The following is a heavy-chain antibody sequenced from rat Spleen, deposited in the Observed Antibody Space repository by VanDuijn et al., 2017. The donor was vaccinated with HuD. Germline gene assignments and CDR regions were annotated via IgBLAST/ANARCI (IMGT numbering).Heavy chain of an antibody. J-gene: IGHJ2*01. CDR2: IMNTGDST. CDR3: TRGGFSFDY. CDR1: GFTFNNYW. D-gene: IGHD4-4*01. Sequence: EVQLVESGGGLVQPGRSLKLSCAASGFTFNNYWMTWIRQAPGKGLEWVASIMNTGDSTYYPDSVKGRFTISRDNAQNTLYLQMNSLRSEDTATYYCTRGGFSFDYWGQGVMVTVSS. V-gene: IGHV5-31*01.